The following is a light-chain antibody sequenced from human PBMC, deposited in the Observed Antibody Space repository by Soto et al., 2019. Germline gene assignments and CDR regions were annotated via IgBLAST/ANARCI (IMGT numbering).Light chain of an antibody. CDR2: LEGSGSY. CDR3: ETWDSNTHV. J-gene: IGLJ3*02. CDR1: SGHSSYI. V-gene: IGLV4-60*02. Sequence: QPVLTQSSSASASLGSSVKLAWTRSSGHSSYIIAWHQQQPGKAPRYLMKLEGSGSYNKGSGVPDRFSGSSSGADRYLTISNLQFEDEADYYCETWDSNTHVFGGGTKLTVL.